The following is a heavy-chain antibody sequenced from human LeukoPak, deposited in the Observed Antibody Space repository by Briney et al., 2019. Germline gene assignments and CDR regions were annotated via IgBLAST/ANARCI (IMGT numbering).Heavy chain of an antibody. Sequence: GGSLRLSCAPSGFTLSSYWMNWVRQAPGKGLEWVANIKKDGSERYYVDSVKGRFTISRDSTKKSLYLQMNTLRAEDTAVYYCARDLAGPPQEAFDIWGQGTMVTVSS. V-gene: IGHV3-7*01. CDR3: ARDLAGPPQEAFDI. J-gene: IGHJ3*02. CDR1: GFTLSSYW. CDR2: IKKDGSER.